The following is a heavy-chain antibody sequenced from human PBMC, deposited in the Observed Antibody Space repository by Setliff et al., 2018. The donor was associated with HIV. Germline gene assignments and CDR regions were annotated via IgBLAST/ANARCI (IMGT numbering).Heavy chain of an antibody. J-gene: IGHJ6*03. D-gene: IGHD5-12*01. CDR3: ARHRDPPGTRWIFYYYYMDL. CDR2: IYSSGST. CDR1: DASISDSNSY. V-gene: IGHV4-39*01. Sequence: PSETLSLTCAFYDASISDSNSYWGWIRQPPGKRLEWLGSIYSSGSTSYNPSLSSRLTISVDTSKSHVSLRLSSVTAADTGVYYCARHRDPPGTRWIFYYYYMDLWGEGTTVTVSS.